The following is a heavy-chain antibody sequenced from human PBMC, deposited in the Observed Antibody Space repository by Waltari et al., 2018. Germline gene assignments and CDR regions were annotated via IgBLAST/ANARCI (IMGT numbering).Heavy chain of an antibody. CDR1: GYPSTSYA. J-gene: IGHJ3*02. V-gene: IGHV1-3*01. CDR3: ARVEGAAGLDI. D-gene: IGHD3-16*01. Sequence: QVQLVQSGAAVKKPGASVKVSCKASGYPSTSYAMHWVRQAPGQRLEWMGWINAGNGNTKYSQKFQGRVTITRDTSASTAYMELSSLRSEDTAVYYCARVEGAAGLDIWGQGTMVTVSS. CDR2: INAGNGNT.